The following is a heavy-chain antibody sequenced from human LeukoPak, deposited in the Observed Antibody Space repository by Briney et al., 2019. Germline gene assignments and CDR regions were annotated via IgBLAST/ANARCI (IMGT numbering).Heavy chain of an antibody. CDR1: GFTFSSHS. CDR2: IYSGGST. J-gene: IGHJ4*02. V-gene: IGHV3-53*01. Sequence: GGSLRLSCAASGFTFSSHSMNWVRQAPGKGLEWVSVIYSGGSTYYADSVKGRFTISRDNSKNTLYLQMNSLRAEDTAVYYCARDQPDYGGTGIDYWGQGTLVTVSS. CDR3: ARDQPDYGGTGIDY. D-gene: IGHD4-23*01.